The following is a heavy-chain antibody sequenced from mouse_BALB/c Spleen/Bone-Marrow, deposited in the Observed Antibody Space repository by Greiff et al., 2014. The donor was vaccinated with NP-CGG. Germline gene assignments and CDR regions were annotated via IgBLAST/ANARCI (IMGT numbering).Heavy chain of an antibody. CDR3: TRSGSLGAMDY. V-gene: IGHV1-5*01. CDR1: GYSFTSYW. CDR2: IYPGNSDT. D-gene: IGHD3-1*01. J-gene: IGHJ4*01. Sequence: EVKVVESGTMLARPGASVKMSCKASGYSFTSYWMHWVKQRPGQGLEWIGAIYPGNSDTSYNQKFKGKAKLTAVTSASTAYMELSSLTNEDYAVYYCTRSGSLGAMDYWGQGTSVTVSS.